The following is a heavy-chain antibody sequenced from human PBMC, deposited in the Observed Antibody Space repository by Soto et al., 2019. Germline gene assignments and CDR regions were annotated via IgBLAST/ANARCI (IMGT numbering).Heavy chain of an antibody. Sequence: GESLKISCKGSGYIFPRYWIGWVRQMPGKGLEWMVIIYPGGSDIRYSPSFQGQVTIAADKSISTAYLQWSSLKASDTAMYYCARQGSELLERVFDIWGQGTMVTVSS. D-gene: IGHD1-26*01. V-gene: IGHV5-51*01. CDR3: ARQGSELLERVFDI. CDR1: GYIFPRYW. J-gene: IGHJ3*02. CDR2: IYPGGSDI.